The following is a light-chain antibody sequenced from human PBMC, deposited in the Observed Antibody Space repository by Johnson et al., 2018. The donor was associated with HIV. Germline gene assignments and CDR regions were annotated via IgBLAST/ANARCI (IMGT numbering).Light chain of an antibody. V-gene: IGLV1-51*01. J-gene: IGLJ1*01. CDR2: DNN. CDR3: AAWDSSLSAHYV. Sequence: QSVLSQPPSVSAAPGQKVTISCSGSSSNIGNNYVSWYQQLPGTAPKVLIYDNNKRPSGIPDRFSGSKSGTSATLAITGLHIGDETDYYCAAWDSSLSAHYVFGAGTKITVL. CDR1: SSNIGNNY.